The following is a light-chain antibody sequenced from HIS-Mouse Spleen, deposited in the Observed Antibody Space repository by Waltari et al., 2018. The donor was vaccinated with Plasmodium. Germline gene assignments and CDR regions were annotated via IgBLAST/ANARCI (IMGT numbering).Light chain of an antibody. CDR3: QQYDNLPMYT. Sequence: DLQMTQSPSSLSASVGDRVTITCQASQDISNYLNWFQQKPEKAPKLLIYDASNLETGVPTRFSRSGSGTDFTFAISSLQPEDIATYYCQQYDNLPMYTFGQGTKLEIK. V-gene: IGKV1-33*01. CDR2: DAS. J-gene: IGKJ2*01. CDR1: QDISNY.